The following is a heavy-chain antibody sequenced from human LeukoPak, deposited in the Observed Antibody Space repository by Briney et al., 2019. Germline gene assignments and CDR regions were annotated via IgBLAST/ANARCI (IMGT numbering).Heavy chain of an antibody. Sequence: ASVKVSCKASGYTFTNYGITWVRQAPGQGLEWMGWISPYNGDTIYAQNLQGRVTLTTHTFTRTAYMDLRNLRSDDTAIYYCARDGGGSHSVYWLDPWGQGTLVTVSS. J-gene: IGHJ5*02. CDR2: ISPYNGDT. D-gene: IGHD1-26*01. CDR1: GYTFTNYG. V-gene: IGHV1-18*01. CDR3: ARDGGGSHSVYWLDP.